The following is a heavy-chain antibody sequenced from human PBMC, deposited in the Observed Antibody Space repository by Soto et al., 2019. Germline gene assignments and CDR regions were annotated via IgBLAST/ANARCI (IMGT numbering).Heavy chain of an antibody. Sequence: LRLSCAASGFSFRNAWMSWVRQAPGKGLEWVGHIKSQGDGGTRDYAAPVKGRFTISRDDSKNTLFLQMNSPKNEDTAVYFCTTDLQAYCDGTTCYAGNYYYDDMDVWGQGTTVTVSS. J-gene: IGHJ6*02. D-gene: IGHD2-2*01. V-gene: IGHV3-15*01. CDR1: GFSFRNAW. CDR2: IKSQGDGGTR. CDR3: TTDLQAYCDGTTCYAGNYYYDDMDV.